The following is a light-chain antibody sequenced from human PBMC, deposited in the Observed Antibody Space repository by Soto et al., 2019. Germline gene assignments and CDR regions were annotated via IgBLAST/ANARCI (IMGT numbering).Light chain of an antibody. CDR2: IAS. CDR1: QDIRNE. CDR3: LQHNDYPPT. V-gene: IGKV1-17*01. J-gene: IGKJ1*01. Sequence: DIQLTQSPSSLSASVGDRVTITCRASQDIRNELGWFQQKPGKAPKRLIYIASSLQSGVPSRFSGSGSGTEFTLTISSLQPEDYATYYCLQHNDYPPTFGQGTKVEI.